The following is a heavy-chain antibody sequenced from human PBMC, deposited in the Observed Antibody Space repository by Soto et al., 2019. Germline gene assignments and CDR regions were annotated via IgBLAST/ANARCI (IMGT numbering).Heavy chain of an antibody. CDR2: IIPIFGTA. J-gene: IGHJ6*02. Sequence: SVKVSCKASGGTFSSYAISWVRQAPGQGLEWMGGIIPIFGTANYAQKFQGRVTITADESTSTAYMELSSLRSEDTAVYYCARSSFGVDYYYYYGMDVWGQGTTVTVSS. V-gene: IGHV1-69*13. CDR3: ARSSFGVDYYYYYGMDV. D-gene: IGHD3-3*01. CDR1: GGTFSSYA.